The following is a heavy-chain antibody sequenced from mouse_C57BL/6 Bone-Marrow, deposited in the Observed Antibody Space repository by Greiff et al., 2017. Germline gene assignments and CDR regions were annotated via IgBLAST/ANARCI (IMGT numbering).Heavy chain of an antibody. CDR2: INPNTGGT. V-gene: IGHV1-18*01. CDR1: GYTFTDYH. J-gene: IGHJ1*03. Sequence: EVQGVESGPELVKPGASVKIPCKASGYTFTDYHMDWVKQSHGWSLEWIGDINPNTGGTSYNQKFKGKATLTVGKSSSSAYMELRSLTSEDTAVYYCARGDYSNYDWYFYVWGTGTTVTVSS. D-gene: IGHD2-5*01. CDR3: ARGDYSNYDWYFYV.